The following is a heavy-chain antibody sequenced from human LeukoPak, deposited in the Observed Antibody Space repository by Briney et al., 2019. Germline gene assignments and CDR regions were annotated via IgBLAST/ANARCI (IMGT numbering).Heavy chain of an antibody. Sequence: GGSLRLSCAASGCTFSDHYMDWVRQAPGKGLEWVGRTRNKANSYTTEYAASVKGRFTISRDDSNNSLYLQMNSLKTDDTAVYYCARSGRSGSYYSDFDYWGQGTLVTVSS. CDR2: TRNKANSYTT. J-gene: IGHJ4*02. D-gene: IGHD1-26*01. V-gene: IGHV3-72*01. CDR1: GCTFSDHY. CDR3: ARSGRSGSYYSDFDY.